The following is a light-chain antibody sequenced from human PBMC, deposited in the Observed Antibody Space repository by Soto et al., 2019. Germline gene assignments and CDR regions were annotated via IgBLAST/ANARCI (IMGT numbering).Light chain of an antibody. V-gene: IGLV2-23*01. CDR1: SSDVGSYNL. Sequence: QSALTQPASVSGSPGQSITISCTGTSSDVGSYNLVSWYQQHPGKAPKLMIYEGSKRPSGVSNRFSGSKSGNTASLTISGIKAEDEAGYYCCSYAGSSTLVFGGGTKLTVL. CDR3: CSYAGSSTLV. J-gene: IGLJ3*02. CDR2: EGS.